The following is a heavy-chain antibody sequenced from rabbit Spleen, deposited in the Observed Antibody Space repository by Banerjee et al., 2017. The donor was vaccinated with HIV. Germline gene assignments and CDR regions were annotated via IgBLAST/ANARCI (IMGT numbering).Heavy chain of an antibody. V-gene: IGHV1S45*01. J-gene: IGHJ6*01. CDR3: ARDTSSSFSSYGMDL. D-gene: IGHD1-1*01. CDR1: GFSFSSRYY. CDR2: IDAGSSGFT. Sequence: QEQLMESGGGLVQPGASLTLTCTASGFSFSSRYYICWVRQAPGKGLEWIACIDAGSSGFTYFASWAKGRFTISKTSSTTVTLQMTSLTAADTATYFCARDTSSSFSSYGMDLWGPGTLVTVS.